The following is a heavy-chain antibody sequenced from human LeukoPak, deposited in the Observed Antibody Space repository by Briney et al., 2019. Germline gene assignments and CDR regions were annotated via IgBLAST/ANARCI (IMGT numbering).Heavy chain of an antibody. CDR3: AREVVTTNRNWFDP. D-gene: IGHD4-11*01. V-gene: IGHV1-69*04. Sequence: SVKVSCKASGGTFTSYAISWVRQAPGQGLEWMGRIIPIFGIANYAQKFQGRVTITADKSTSTAYMELSSLRSEDTAVYYCAREVVTTNRNWFDPWGQGTLVTVSS. CDR1: GGTFTSYA. J-gene: IGHJ5*02. CDR2: IIPIFGIA.